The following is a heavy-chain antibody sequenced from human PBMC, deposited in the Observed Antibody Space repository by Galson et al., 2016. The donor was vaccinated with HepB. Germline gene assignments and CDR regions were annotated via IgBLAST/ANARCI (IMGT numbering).Heavy chain of an antibody. CDR3: AREFGDCDSTRCSKQPFDS. V-gene: IGHV1-46*04. J-gene: IGHJ4*02. CDR1: GYTFTNYY. CDR2: INPGDGRS. D-gene: IGHD2-2*01. Sequence: SVKVSCKASGYTFTNYYMHWVRQAPGQGLEWMAIINPGDGRSHSAQNLQGRVTVTRATSTSTVYMELSSLMSEDTARYYCAREFGDCDSTRCSKQPFDSWGQGTLVTVSS.